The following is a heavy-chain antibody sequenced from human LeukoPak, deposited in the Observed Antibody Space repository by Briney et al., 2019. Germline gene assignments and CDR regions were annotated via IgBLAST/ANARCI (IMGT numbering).Heavy chain of an antibody. J-gene: IGHJ5*02. CDR2: ISGSGGGT. Sequence: PGGSLRLSCAASGFTFSNYAMSWVRQAPGKGLEWVSSISGSGGGTYYADSLKGRFTISRDNSKNTMYLQMNSPRAEDTAVYYCAKGSPPTWFDPWGQGTLVTVSS. CDR3: AKGSPPTWFDP. V-gene: IGHV3-23*01. CDR1: GFTFSNYA.